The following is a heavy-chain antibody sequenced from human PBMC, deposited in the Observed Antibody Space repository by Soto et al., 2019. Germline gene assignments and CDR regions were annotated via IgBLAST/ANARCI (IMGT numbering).Heavy chain of an antibody. CDR2: ISYDGSNT. CDR3: ARSNGWYYFDY. Sequence: QVQLVESGGGVVQPGRSLRLSCAASGFTFSSYEMHWVRQAPGKGLGWVAVISYDGSNTYYADSVKGRFTISRDNSKNTLYLQMNGLRADDTAVYYCARSNGWYYFDYWGQGTPVTVSS. D-gene: IGHD6-19*01. CDR1: GFTFSSYE. J-gene: IGHJ4*02. V-gene: IGHV3-30-3*01.